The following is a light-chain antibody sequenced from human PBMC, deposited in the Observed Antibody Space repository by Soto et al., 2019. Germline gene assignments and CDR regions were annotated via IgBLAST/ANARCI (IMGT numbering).Light chain of an antibody. Sequence: EIVLTQSPGTLSLSPGERATLSCRTGQSVSGNYLIWYQQKPGQPPRLLIYGVSSRATGIPDRFSGSGSGTDFTLTISRLEPEDFAVYYCQQFSAFGQGIKVELK. CDR2: GVS. V-gene: IGKV3-20*01. CDR1: QSVSGNY. CDR3: QQFSA. J-gene: IGKJ1*01.